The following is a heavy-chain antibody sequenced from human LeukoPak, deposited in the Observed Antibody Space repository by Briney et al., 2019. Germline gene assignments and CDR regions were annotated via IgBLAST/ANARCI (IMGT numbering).Heavy chain of an antibody. CDR3: ARGPTTVTRAFDY. V-gene: IGHV4-4*07. J-gene: IGHJ4*02. CDR1: GYSISSGYY. Sequence: SETLSLTCTVSGYSISSGYYWSWIRQPAGKGLEWIGRIYTSGSTNYNPSLKSRVTMSVDTSKNQFSLKLSSVTAADTAVYYCARGPTTVTRAFDYWGQGTLVTVSS. D-gene: IGHD4-17*01. CDR2: IYTSGST.